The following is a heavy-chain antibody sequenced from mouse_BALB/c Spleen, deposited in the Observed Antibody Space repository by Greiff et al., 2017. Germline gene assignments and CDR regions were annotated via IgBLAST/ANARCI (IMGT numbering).Heavy chain of an antibody. D-gene: IGHD2-1*01. CDR3: ARKVYYGNYDWFAY. J-gene: IGHJ3*01. CDR1: GYSFTGYT. V-gene: IGHV1-18*01. CDR2: INPYNGGT. Sequence: EVQGVESGPELVKPGASMKISCKASGYSFTGYTMNWVKQSHGKNLEWIGLINPYNGGTSYNQKFKGKATLTVDKSSSTAYMELLSLTSEDSAVYYCARKVYYGNYDWFAYWGQGTLVTVSA.